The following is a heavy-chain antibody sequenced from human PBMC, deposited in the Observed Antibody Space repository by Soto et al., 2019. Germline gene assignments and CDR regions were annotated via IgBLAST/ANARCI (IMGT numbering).Heavy chain of an antibody. J-gene: IGHJ3*02. CDR2: ISGSGHNT. CDR3: AKGLSWGQSDISGYFSPGRGNDAFDI. Sequence: EAQLLESGGGLVQPGGSLRLSCEASGFTFSNYAMSWVRQAPGKGLQWVSSISGSGHNTYYVDSVKGRFTISRDNSKNTLYLQMNSLRAETTAIYYCAKGLSWGQSDISGYFSPGRGNDAFDIRGQGTRVTGSS. D-gene: IGHD3-22*01. CDR1: GFTFSNYA. V-gene: IGHV3-23*01.